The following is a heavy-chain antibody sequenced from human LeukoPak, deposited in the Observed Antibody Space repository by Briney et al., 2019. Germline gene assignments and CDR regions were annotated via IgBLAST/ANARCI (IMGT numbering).Heavy chain of an antibody. D-gene: IGHD3-22*01. CDR2: IIPMFGTA. Sequence: ASVKVSCKASGGTFSSYEISWVRQAPGQGLEWMGGIIPMFGTAKYAQKFQGRVTITADKSTSTAYMELSSLRSEDTAVYYCARMIGSFDYWGQGTLVTVSS. J-gene: IGHJ4*02. CDR1: GGTFSSYE. CDR3: ARMIGSFDY. V-gene: IGHV1-69*06.